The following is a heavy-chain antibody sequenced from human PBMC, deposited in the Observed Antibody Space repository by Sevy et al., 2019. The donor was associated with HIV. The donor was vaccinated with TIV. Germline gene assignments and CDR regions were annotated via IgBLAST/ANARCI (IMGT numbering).Heavy chain of an antibody. V-gene: IGHV1-69*13. CDR1: GGTFSIYA. CDR3: AGEDSSGLNWFDP. J-gene: IGHJ5*02. D-gene: IGHD3-22*01. CDR2: IIPMFGTT. Sequence: ASVKVSCRASGGTFSIYAITWVRQSPGQGLEWMGGIIPMFGTTNYAQKFQGRVTITADESTNTAYMELSSLRSEDTAVYYCAGEDSSGLNWFDPWGQGTLVTVSS.